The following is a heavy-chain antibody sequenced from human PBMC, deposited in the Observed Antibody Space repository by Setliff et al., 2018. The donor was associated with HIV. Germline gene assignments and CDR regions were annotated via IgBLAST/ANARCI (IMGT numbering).Heavy chain of an antibody. D-gene: IGHD5-12*01. CDR3: AKDIRHSGYDHFDY. J-gene: IGHJ4*02. CDR2: ISGISGSI. Sequence: GGSLRLSCAASGFTFRKYDMSWLRQAPGKGLEWVADISGISGSIGYADSVKGRFTISRDNAKNSLYLQMNSLRAEDTALYYCAKDIRHSGYDHFDYWGQGTLVTVSS. CDR1: GFTFRKYD. V-gene: IGHV3-9*01.